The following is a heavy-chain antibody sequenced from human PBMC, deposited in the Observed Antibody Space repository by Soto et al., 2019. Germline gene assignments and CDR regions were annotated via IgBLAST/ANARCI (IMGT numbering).Heavy chain of an antibody. D-gene: IGHD3-22*01. J-gene: IGHJ6*02. CDR3: ARPSYYYDSSGYYAYYYGMDV. CDR1: GVTFSSYA. V-gene: IGHV1-69*13. CDR2: IIPIFGTA. Sequence: SVKVSCKACGVTFSSYAISWVRQAPGQGLEWMGGIIPIFGTANYAQKFQGRVTITADESTSTAYMELSSLRSEDTAVYYCARPSYYYDSSGYYAYYYGMDVWGQGTTVTVSS.